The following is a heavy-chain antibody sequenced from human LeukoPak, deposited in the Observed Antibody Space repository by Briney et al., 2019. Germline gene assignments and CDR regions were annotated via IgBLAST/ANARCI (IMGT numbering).Heavy chain of an antibody. CDR2: IYYSGST. Sequence: KPSETLSLTCTVSGGSISSYYWSWIRQPPGKGLECIGYIYYSGSTNYNPSLKSRVTISVDTSKNQFSLKLSSVTAADTAVYYCARTSHYYDSSGYYPWGQGTLVTASS. CDR3: ARTSHYYDSSGYYP. J-gene: IGHJ5*02. D-gene: IGHD3-22*01. V-gene: IGHV4-59*01. CDR1: GGSISSYY.